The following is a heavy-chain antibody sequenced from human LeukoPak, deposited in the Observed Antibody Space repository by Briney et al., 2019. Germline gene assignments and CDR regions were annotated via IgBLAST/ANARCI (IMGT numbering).Heavy chain of an antibody. J-gene: IGHJ4*02. CDR1: GDSMNNYY. Sequence: PSETLSLTCNVSGDSMNNYYRSWIRQPPGKGLEWIGYIYYSGSTNHNPSLKGRVTISVDTSKNQFSLKLSSVTAADTAVYYCVRSRHLDYWGRGTPVTVSS. V-gene: IGHV4-59*01. D-gene: IGHD2-2*01. CDR3: VRSRHLDY. CDR2: IYYSGST.